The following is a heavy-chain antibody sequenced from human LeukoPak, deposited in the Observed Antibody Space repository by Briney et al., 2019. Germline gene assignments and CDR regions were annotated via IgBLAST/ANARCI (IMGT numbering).Heavy chain of an antibody. J-gene: IGHJ4*02. CDR3: TRDRSRAEDD. CDR1: GFTFSGDW. D-gene: IGHD1-14*01. Sequence: PGGSLRLSCAASGFTFSGDWMSWVRQAPGKGLEWVANINQGGSDKYYVDSVEGRFTISGDNANNLLYLQMNSLRGEDTAVYYCTRDRSRAEDDWGQGTLVTVSS. CDR2: INQGGSDK. V-gene: IGHV3-7*01.